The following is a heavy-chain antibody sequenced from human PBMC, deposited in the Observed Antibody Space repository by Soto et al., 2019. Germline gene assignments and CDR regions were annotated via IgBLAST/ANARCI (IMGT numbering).Heavy chain of an antibody. D-gene: IGHD2-21*02. CDR3: ASCLVTSYFYYYGMDV. Sequence: QVQLVQSGAEVKKPGSSVKVSCKASVGTFSSYSISWVRQAPGQGLEWMGGTIPNFGTTNYAQKFQGRVTITADESTSTAYLELSSLRSEDTAVYYCASCLVTSYFYYYGMDVWGQGTTVTVSS. V-gene: IGHV1-69*12. J-gene: IGHJ6*02. CDR1: VGTFSSYS. CDR2: TIPNFGTT.